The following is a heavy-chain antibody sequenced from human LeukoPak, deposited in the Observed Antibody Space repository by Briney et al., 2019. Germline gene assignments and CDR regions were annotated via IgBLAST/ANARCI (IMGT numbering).Heavy chain of an antibody. CDR3: ARDNLRRGQPVNYYFDY. CDR1: GGSVSSGSYY. D-gene: IGHD1-14*01. V-gene: IGHV4-61*01. J-gene: IGHJ4*02. Sequence: SETLSRTCAVSGGSVSSGSYYWSWIRQPPGKGLEWIGYIYYSGSTNYNPSLKSRVTISVDTSKNQFSLKLSSVTAADTAVYYCARDNLRRGQPVNYYFDYWGQGTLVTVSS. CDR2: IYYSGST.